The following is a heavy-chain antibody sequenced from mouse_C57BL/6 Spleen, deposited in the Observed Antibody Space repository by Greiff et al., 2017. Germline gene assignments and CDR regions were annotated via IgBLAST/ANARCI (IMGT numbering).Heavy chain of an antibody. CDR3: ARCDYDPY. J-gene: IGHJ3*01. CDR1: GYTFTSYW. V-gene: IGHV1-50*01. CDR2: IDPSDSYT. Sequence: QVQLQQPGAELVKPGASVKLSCKASGYTFTSYWMQWVKQRPGQGLEWIGEIDPSDSYTNYNQKFKGKATLTVDTSSSTAYMQLSRLTAEDSAVYCCARCDYDPYWGQGTLVTVSA. D-gene: IGHD2-4*01.